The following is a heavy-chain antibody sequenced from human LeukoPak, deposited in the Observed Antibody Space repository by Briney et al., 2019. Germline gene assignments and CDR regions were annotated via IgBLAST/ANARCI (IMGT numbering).Heavy chain of an antibody. V-gene: IGHV3-7*03. J-gene: IGHJ4*02. D-gene: IGHD6-19*01. CDR1: GFTFSNYA. CDR3: VGGIGWQPDY. CDR2: IRQDGREK. Sequence: GASLRLSCAASGFTFSNYAMNWVRQAPGKGLEWVAIIRQDGREKLYLDSVKGRFTISRDNAKSSVYLQINSLRAEDTAVYYCVGGIGWQPDYWGQGTLVTVSS.